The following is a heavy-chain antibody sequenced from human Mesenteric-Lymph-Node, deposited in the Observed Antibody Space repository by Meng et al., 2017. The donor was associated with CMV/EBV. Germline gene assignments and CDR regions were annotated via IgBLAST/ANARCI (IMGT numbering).Heavy chain of an antibody. CDR3: ARPGEHYDPLTGYFHTTCYFDY. D-gene: IGHD3-9*01. V-gene: IGHV3-23*01. CDR1: GFSFNNYD. CDR2: ITGSGGST. Sequence: GESLKISCAASGFSFNNYDMSWVRQAPGKGLEWVSGITGSGGSTYYADSVKGRFTISRDNSKNTLYLQMNSLRAEDTAVYCCARPGEHYDPLTGYFHTTCYFDYWGQGTLVTVSS. J-gene: IGHJ4*02.